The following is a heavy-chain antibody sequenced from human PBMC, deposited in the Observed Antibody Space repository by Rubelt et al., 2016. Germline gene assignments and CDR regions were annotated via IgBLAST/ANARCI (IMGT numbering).Heavy chain of an antibody. CDR2: GGT. V-gene: IGHV3-15*01. Sequence: GGTDYAAPVKGRFTISRDDSKNTLYLQMNSLRAEDTAVYYCARDENHFGSGGSCCSFDYWGQGNLVTVSS. J-gene: IGHJ4*02. D-gene: IGHD2-15*01. CDR3: ARDENHFGSGGSCCSFDY.